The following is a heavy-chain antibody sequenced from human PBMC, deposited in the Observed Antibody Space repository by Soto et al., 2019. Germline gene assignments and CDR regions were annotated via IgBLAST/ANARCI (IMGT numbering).Heavy chain of an antibody. V-gene: IGHV4-59*01. CDR1: GGSISSYY. J-gene: IGHJ4*02. D-gene: IGHD7-27*01. Sequence: QVQLQESGPGLVKPSETLSLTCTVSGGSISSYYWSWIRQPPGKGLEWIGYIYYSGSTNYNPSLKSRVTISVDTSMNQFSLKVSSVPAADTAVYYCARRWGTSFDFWGQGTLVTVS. CDR3: ARRWGTSFDF. CDR2: IYYSGST.